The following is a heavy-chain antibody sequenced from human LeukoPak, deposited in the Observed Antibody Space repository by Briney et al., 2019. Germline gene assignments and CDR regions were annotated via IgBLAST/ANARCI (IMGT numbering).Heavy chain of an antibody. J-gene: IGHJ4*02. CDR2: ITGSGGST. D-gene: IGHD3-3*01. CDR3: AKDLDYDFWSGYVY. V-gene: IGHV3-23*01. Sequence: GGSLRLSCAASGFTFSTYVVTWVRQAPGKGLEWVSTITGSGGSTYYADSVKGRFTISRDNSKNTLYLQMNSLRAEDTAVYYCAKDLDYDFWSGYVYWGQGTLVTVSS. CDR1: GFTFSTYV.